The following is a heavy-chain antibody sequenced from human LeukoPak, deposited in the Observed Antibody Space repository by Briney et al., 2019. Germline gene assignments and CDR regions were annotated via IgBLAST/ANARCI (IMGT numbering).Heavy chain of an antibody. CDR3: ARARASLTIFGVVTPYGMDV. Sequence: ASVKVSCKASGGTFSSYAISWVRQAPGQGLEWMGWINPNSGGTNYAQKFQGRVTMTRDTSISTAYMELSRLRSDDTAVYYCARARASLTIFGVVTPYGMDVWGQGTTVTVSS. V-gene: IGHV1-2*02. CDR1: GGTFSSYA. J-gene: IGHJ6*02. D-gene: IGHD3-3*01. CDR2: INPNSGGT.